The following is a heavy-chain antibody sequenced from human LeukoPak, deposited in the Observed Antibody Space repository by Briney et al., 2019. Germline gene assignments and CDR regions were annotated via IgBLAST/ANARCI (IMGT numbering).Heavy chain of an antibody. CDR1: GYTFTGYY. D-gene: IGHD3-22*01. Sequence: ASVKVSCKASGYTFTGYYMHWVRQAPGQGLEWMGWINPNSGGTNYAQKFQGRVTMTRDTSISTAYMELSRLRSDDTAVYYCATESERRYYDPTHTWGQGTLVTVSS. V-gene: IGHV1-2*02. CDR3: ATESERRYYDPTHT. J-gene: IGHJ4*02. CDR2: INPNSGGT.